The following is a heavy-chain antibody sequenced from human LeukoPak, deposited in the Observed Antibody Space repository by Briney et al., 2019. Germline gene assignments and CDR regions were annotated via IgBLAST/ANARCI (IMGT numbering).Heavy chain of an antibody. Sequence: ASVKVSCKASGYTFTGYYMHWVRQAPGQGLEWMGIINPSGGSTSYAQKFQGRVTMTRDTSTSTVYMELSSLRSEDTAVYYCARDCRPGGYDYWGQGTLVTVSS. D-gene: IGHD3-22*01. V-gene: IGHV1-46*01. CDR1: GYTFTGYY. J-gene: IGHJ4*02. CDR2: INPSGGST. CDR3: ARDCRPGGYDY.